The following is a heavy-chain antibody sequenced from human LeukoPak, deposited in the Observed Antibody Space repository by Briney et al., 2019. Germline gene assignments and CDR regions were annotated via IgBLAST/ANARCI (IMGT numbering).Heavy chain of an antibody. J-gene: IGHJ5*02. CDR2: IRSNSDGGTI. V-gene: IGHV3-15*07. Sequence: GGSLRLSCATSGFSFYNAWMNWVRQAPGKGLEWVGRIRSNSDGGTIDYAAPVKGRFTLSRDDSKDTLYLQMYSLQTEDTAVYYCATDFYDSTWGQGTLVTVSS. D-gene: IGHD3-22*01. CDR1: GFSFYNAW. CDR3: ATDFYDST.